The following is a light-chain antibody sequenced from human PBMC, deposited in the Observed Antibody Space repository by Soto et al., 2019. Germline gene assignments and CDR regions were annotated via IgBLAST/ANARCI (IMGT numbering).Light chain of an antibody. Sequence: DIQMTQSPSTLSASVGDRVTITCRASQSISSWLAWYQQKPGKAPKLLIYKASSLESGVPSRFSGSGSGTEFALTSSSLQSDDVATYFCQQYNSYPYTGGQGTKLEIK. CDR3: QQYNSYPYT. CDR1: QSISSW. CDR2: KAS. V-gene: IGKV1-5*03. J-gene: IGKJ2*01.